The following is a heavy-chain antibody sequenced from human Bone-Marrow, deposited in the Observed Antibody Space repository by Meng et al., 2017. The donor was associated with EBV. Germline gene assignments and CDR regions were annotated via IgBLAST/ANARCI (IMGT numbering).Heavy chain of an antibody. CDR1: GVSVNSGTYH. Sequence: GQRQGSGPGLGKPSETPYLTCVVSGVSVNSGTYHWSWIRQSPGKGLEWIGYIYDTGTTIYNPSLNSRVTILLETSKNQFSLRLHSVTTADTAVYYCAKSRSSTPGIVDDWGQGTLVTVSS. J-gene: IGHJ4*02. D-gene: IGHD3-10*01. CDR2: IYDTGTT. CDR3: AKSRSSTPGIVDD. V-gene: IGHV4-61*01.